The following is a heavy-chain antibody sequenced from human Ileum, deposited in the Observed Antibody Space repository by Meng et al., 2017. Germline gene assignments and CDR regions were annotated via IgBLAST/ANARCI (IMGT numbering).Heavy chain of an antibody. CDR1: GGSISSGDYY. V-gene: IGHV4-30-4*01. D-gene: IGHD3-22*01. J-gene: IGHJ4*02. Sequence: QVQLQESGPGLVKPSQTRSRTGTVAGGSISSGDYYWSWIRQPPGKGLEWIGYIYYSGSTYYNPSLKSRLTISVDTSKNQFSLKLSSVTAADTAVYYCARDRDSSGYYPYWGQGTLVTVSS. CDR2: IYYSGST. CDR3: ARDRDSSGYYPY.